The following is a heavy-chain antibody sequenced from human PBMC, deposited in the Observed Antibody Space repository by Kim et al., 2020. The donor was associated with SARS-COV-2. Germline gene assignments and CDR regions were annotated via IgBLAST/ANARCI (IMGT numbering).Heavy chain of an antibody. J-gene: IGHJ4*02. CDR3: ARHPGYTGGWYYFDY. V-gene: IGHV4-39*01. Sequence: QALKSRVTISVDPSKNQFSLKLTSVTAADTAIYYCARHPGYTGGWYYFDYWGQGTLVTVSS. D-gene: IGHD6-13*01.